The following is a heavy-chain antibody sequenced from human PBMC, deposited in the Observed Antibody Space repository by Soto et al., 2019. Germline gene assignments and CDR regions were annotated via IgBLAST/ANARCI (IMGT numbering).Heavy chain of an antibody. Sequence: GGSLRLSCAASGFTFSNAWMSWVRQAPGKGLEWVGRIKSKTDGGTTDYAAPVKGRFTISRDDSKNTLYLQMNSLKTEDTAVYYCTTDTSSHHYDYDSSGYYWDDYWGQGTLVTVSS. CDR1: GFTFSNAW. D-gene: IGHD3-22*01. CDR3: TTDTSSHHYDYDSSGYYWDDY. CDR2: IKSKTDGGTT. V-gene: IGHV3-15*01. J-gene: IGHJ4*02.